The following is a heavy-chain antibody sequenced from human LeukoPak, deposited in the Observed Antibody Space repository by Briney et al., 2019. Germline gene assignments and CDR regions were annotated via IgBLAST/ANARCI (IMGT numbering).Heavy chain of an antibody. CDR2: INPNSGGT. CDR3: ARARHDYGDWENWFDP. Sequence: ASVKVSCKASGYTFTGYYMHWVRQAPGQGLEWMGWINPNSGGTNYAQKFQGRVTMTRDTSISTAYMELSRLRSDDTAVYYCARARHDYGDWENWFDPWGQGTLVTVSS. J-gene: IGHJ5*02. V-gene: IGHV1-2*02. D-gene: IGHD4-17*01. CDR1: GYTFTGYY.